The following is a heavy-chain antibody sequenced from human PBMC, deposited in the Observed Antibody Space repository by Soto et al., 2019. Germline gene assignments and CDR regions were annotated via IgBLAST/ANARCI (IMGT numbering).Heavy chain of an antibody. CDR2: INHSGST. V-gene: IGHV4-34*01. J-gene: IGHJ5*02. CDR3: ARGRGSGWYGNWFDP. D-gene: IGHD6-19*01. CDR1: GGSFSGYY. Sequence: PSETLSLTCAVYGGSFSGYYWSWIRQPPGKGLEWIGEINHSGSTNYNPPLKSRVTISVDTSKNQFSLKLSSVTAADTAVYYCARGRGSGWYGNWFDPWGQGTLVTVSS.